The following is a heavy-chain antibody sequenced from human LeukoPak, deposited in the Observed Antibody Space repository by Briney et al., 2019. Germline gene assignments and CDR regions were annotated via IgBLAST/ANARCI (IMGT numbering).Heavy chain of an antibody. D-gene: IGHD2-21*02. CDR2: IIPIFGTA. J-gene: IGHJ4*02. V-gene: IGHV1-69*05. CDR3: AYSSYCGGDCYAHFDY. Sequence: SVKVSCKASGGTFSSYAISWVRQAPGQGLEWMGGIIPIFGTANYAQKFQGRVTITTDESTSTAYMELSSLRSEDTAVYYCAYSSYCGGDCYAHFDYWGQRTLVTVSS. CDR1: GGTFSSYA.